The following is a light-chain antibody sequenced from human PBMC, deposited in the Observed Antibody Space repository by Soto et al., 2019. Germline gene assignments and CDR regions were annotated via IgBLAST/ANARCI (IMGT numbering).Light chain of an antibody. CDR1: SSDVGVYDY. V-gene: IGLV2-14*03. J-gene: IGLJ2*01. CDR3: SSYTTSTTRV. CDR2: DVS. Sequence: QSALTQRASVSGSPGQSVTISCTGTSSDVGVYDYVSWYQQHPGKAPKLLIYDVSNRPAGISNHFSGSKSGNTASLTISGLQAEDEADYYCSSYTTSTTRVFGGGTKVTVL.